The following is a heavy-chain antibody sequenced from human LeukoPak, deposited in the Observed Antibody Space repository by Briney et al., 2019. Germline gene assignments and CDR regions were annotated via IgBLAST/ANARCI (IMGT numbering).Heavy chain of an antibody. Sequence: SETLSLTCTVSGGSISSYYWSWIRQPPGKGLEWIGYIYYSGSTNYNPSLKSRVTISVDTSKNQFSLKLSSVTAADTAVYYCARVGYCNSTSCLGAYYFDYWGQGTLVTVSS. J-gene: IGHJ4*02. D-gene: IGHD2-2*03. CDR3: ARVGYCNSTSCLGAYYFDY. CDR1: GGSISSYY. CDR2: IYYSGST. V-gene: IGHV4-59*01.